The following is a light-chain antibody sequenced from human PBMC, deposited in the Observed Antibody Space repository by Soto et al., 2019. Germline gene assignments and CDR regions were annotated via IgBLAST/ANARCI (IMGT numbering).Light chain of an antibody. CDR1: SSDVGAYNY. J-gene: IGLJ1*01. V-gene: IGLV2-14*01. Sequence: QSALTQPASVSGSPRQSITISCTGTSSDVGAYNYVSWYQQHPGKAPKLMIYEVNNRPSGVSNRFSGSKSGKTASLTISGLRAEDDADYYCSSFTTSSTYVFGTGTKLTVL. CDR2: EVN. CDR3: SSFTTSSTYV.